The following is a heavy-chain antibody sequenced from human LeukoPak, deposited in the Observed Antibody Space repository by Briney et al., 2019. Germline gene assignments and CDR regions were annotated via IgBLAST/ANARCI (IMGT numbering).Heavy chain of an antibody. CDR2: IYSGGNT. Sequence: GGSLRLSCAAFGFTVISNYMSWVRQAPGKGLEWVSVIYSGGNTYYADSVEGRFTISRDNSKNTPYLQMKTLKAEDTAVYYCARDLHPRLAGFFDYWGQGTLVTVSS. CDR3: ARDLHPRLAGFFDY. J-gene: IGHJ4*02. CDR1: GFTVISNY. D-gene: IGHD3-3*02. V-gene: IGHV3-53*01.